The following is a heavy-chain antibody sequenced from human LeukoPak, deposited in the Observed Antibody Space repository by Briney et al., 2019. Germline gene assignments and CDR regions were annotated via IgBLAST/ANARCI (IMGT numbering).Heavy chain of an antibody. V-gene: IGHV4-34*01. CDR2: IST. Sequence: SQTLSLTCAVYGRSPTGYYSSWIRQPPGKGLEWIGEISTNYKPSLNSRVTISLDTSKNQFSLKLSSVTAADTAVYYCARGRDVGGYCSSTSCYPFDYWGQGTLVTVSS. CDR3: ARGRDVGGYCSSTSCYPFDY. J-gene: IGHJ4*02. CDR1: GRSPTGYY. D-gene: IGHD2-2*01.